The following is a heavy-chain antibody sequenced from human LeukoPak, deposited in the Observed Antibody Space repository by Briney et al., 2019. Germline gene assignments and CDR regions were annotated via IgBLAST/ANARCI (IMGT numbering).Heavy chain of an antibody. CDR2: IFYTGSS. CDR1: GASISSYY. CDR3: AREIPYYFDY. V-gene: IGHV4-59*01. J-gene: IGHJ4*02. D-gene: IGHD2-2*02. Sequence: PSETLSLTCTVSGASISSYYWSWIRQPPGKGLEWIGHIFYTGSSNYNPSLKSRVTISLSRPNNQFSLRLTSVTAADTAVYYCAREIPYYFDYWGQGTLVTVSS.